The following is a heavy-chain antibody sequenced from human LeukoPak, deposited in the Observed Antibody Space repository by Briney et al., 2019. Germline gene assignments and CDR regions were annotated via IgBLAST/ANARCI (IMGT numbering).Heavy chain of an antibody. CDR2: INPSGGST. V-gene: IGHV1-46*01. J-gene: IGHJ6*04. Sequence: GASVKVSCKASGYTFTSYYMHWVRQAPGQGLEWMGIINPSGGSTSYAQKFQGRVTMTRDTSTSTVYMELSSLRSEDTAVYYCAREYGPDYYYYGMDVWGKGTTVTVSS. D-gene: IGHD3-10*01. CDR1: GYTFTSYY. CDR3: AREYGPDYYYYGMDV.